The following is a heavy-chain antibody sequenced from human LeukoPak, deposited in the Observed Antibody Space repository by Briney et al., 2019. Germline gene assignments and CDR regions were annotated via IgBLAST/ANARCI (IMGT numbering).Heavy chain of an antibody. D-gene: IGHD3-22*01. J-gene: IGHJ2*01. Sequence: SETLSLTCTVSGGSISSYYWSWIRQPAGKGLAWIGRIYTSGSTNYNPSLKSRVTMSVDTSKNQFSLKLSSVTAADTAVYYCARILGYDSSGYPNWYFDLWGRGTLVTVSS. CDR3: ARILGYDSSGYPNWYFDL. V-gene: IGHV4-4*07. CDR1: GGSISSYY. CDR2: IYTSGST.